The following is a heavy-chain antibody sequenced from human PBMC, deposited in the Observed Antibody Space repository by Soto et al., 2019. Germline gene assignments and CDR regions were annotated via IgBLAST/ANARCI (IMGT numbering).Heavy chain of an antibody. CDR1: GFTFSSYW. D-gene: IGHD6-19*01. Sequence: EVQLVESGGGLVQPGGSLRLSCAASGFTFSSYWMSCVRQAPGKGLEWVANIRQDGSDNYYVDSVKGRFTISRDSSKNSLDLPMNSLRAEDTAIYYCASPQQWLGQRGDFDYWGQGTLVTVSS. CDR3: ASPQQWLGQRGDFDY. V-gene: IGHV3-7*05. J-gene: IGHJ4*02. CDR2: IRQDGSDN.